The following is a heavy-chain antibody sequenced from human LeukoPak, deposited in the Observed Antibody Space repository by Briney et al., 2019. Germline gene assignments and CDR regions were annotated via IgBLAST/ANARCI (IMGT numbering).Heavy chain of an antibody. Sequence: PGGSLRLSCAASGFTFSSYDMHWVRQATGKGVEWVSAIGTAGDTYYPGSVKGRFTISRENAKNSLYLQMNSLRAGDTAVYYCARNYGGNGAFDIWGQGTMVTVSS. D-gene: IGHD4-23*01. J-gene: IGHJ3*02. CDR3: ARNYGGNGAFDI. CDR1: GFTFSSYD. V-gene: IGHV3-13*01. CDR2: IGTAGDT.